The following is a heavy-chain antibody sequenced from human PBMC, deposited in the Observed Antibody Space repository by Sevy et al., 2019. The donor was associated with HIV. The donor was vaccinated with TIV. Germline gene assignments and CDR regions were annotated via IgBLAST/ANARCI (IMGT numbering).Heavy chain of an antibody. CDR2: FDPEDEET. Sequence: ASVKVSCKVSGYTLSELSMHWVRLAPGKGLEWMGSFDPEDEETTYAQKFQGRVTMTEDTSTDTAYMELSSLRSEDTAVYYCATLDFWSDYPLYGMDVWGQGTTVTVSS. CDR3: ATLDFWSDYPLYGMDV. J-gene: IGHJ6*02. V-gene: IGHV1-24*01. D-gene: IGHD3-3*01. CDR1: GYTLSELS.